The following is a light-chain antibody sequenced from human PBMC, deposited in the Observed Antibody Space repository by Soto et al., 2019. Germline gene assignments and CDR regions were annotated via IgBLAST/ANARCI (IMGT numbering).Light chain of an antibody. CDR1: SSDVGGYNY. CDR2: DVS. Sequence: QSALTQPRSVSGSPGQSVTISCTGTSSDVGGYNYVSWYQQHPGKAPKPMIYDVSKRPSGVPDRFSGSKSGNTASLTISGLQAEDEADYYCCSYAGSYTYVFGTGTKV. J-gene: IGLJ1*01. CDR3: CSYAGSYTYV. V-gene: IGLV2-11*01.